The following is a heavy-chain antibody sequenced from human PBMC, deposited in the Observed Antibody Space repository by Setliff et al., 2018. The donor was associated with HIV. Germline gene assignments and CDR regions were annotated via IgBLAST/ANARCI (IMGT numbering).Heavy chain of an antibody. CDR1: GFTLSPGGVG. V-gene: IGHV2-5*02. CDR3: AHASGYTYFD. Sequence: SGPTLVNPTQPLTLTCTFSGFTLSPGGVGVGWIRQPPGKALEWLALIFWDETKRHSPSLKNRLTITKDTSKNQVVLTMTNMDPVDTATYYCAHASGYTYFDWGQGTLVTVS. CDR2: IFWDETK. J-gene: IGHJ4*02. D-gene: IGHD5-12*01.